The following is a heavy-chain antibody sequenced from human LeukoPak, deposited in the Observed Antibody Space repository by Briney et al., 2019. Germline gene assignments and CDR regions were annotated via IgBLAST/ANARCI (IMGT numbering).Heavy chain of an antibody. J-gene: IGHJ4*02. CDR1: GGSISNYY. CDR2: IYYSGST. V-gene: IGHV4-59*08. D-gene: IGHD4-17*01. Sequence: PSETLSLTCTVSGGSISNYYWSWIRQAPGKGLEWVGSIYYSGSTNYNPSLKSRVTISVDTSKNQFSLKLSSVTAADTAVYYCARQSYGDYFDCWGQGTLVTVSS. CDR3: ARQSYGDYFDC.